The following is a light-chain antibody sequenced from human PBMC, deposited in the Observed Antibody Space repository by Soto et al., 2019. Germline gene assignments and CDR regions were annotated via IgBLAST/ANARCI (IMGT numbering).Light chain of an antibody. CDR2: GAS. Sequence: EIEMTQSPATLSVSPGEGATLSCRASQSVSGNLAWYQQKPGQAPRLLISGASARVTGTPARFSGSGSGTDFTLTVSSLQSEDFAIYYCQQYHNWPITFGGGTTVEIK. V-gene: IGKV3-15*01. CDR3: QQYHNWPIT. CDR1: QSVSGN. J-gene: IGKJ4*01.